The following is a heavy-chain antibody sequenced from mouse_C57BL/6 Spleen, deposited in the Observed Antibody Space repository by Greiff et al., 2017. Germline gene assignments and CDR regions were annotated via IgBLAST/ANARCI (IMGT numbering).Heavy chain of an antibody. CDR3: ARQLRPDY. CDR1: GFTFSSYG. D-gene: IGHD3-2*02. CDR2: ISSGGSYT. J-gene: IGHJ2*01. Sequence: EVHLVESGGDLVKPGGSLKLSCAASGFTFSSYGMSWVRQTPDKRLEWVATISSGGSYTYYPDSVKGRFTISRDNAKNTLYLQMSSLKSEDTAMYYCARQLRPDYWGQGTTLTVSS. V-gene: IGHV5-6*01.